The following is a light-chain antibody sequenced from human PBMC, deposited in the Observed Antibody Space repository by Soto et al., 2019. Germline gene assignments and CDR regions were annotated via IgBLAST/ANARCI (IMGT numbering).Light chain of an antibody. CDR3: SSYAGSSNV. J-gene: IGLJ1*01. CDR1: SSDVGGYNY. Sequence: QSVLTQPPSASGSPGQSVAISCTGTSSDVGGYNYVSWYQQHPGKAPKLMIYEVNKWPSGVPDRFSGSKSGNTASLTVSGLQAEDEDDYYCSSYAGSSNVFGTGTKVTVL. V-gene: IGLV2-8*01. CDR2: EVN.